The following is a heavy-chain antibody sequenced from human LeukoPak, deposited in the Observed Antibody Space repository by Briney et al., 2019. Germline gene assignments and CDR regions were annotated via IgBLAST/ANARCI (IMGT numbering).Heavy chain of an antibody. CDR1: GYTFTNYF. J-gene: IGHJ4*02. CDR2: INPSDLST. CDR3: ARDGHNYALHY. V-gene: IGHV1-46*01. Sequence: ASVKVSCKASGYTFTNYFIHWGRQAPGQGLEWMGIINPSDLSTAYAQNFQGRLTMTRDTSTSTVYMELSSLTSDDTAVFYCARDGHNYALHYWGQGTLVSVST. D-gene: IGHD4-11*01.